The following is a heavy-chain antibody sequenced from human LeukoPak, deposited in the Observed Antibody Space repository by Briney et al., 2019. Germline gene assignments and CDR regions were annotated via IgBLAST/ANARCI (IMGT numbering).Heavy chain of an antibody. CDR1: GFTFSSYW. CDR3: ARDARFLNY. Sequence: GGSLRLSCAASGFTFSSYWMSWVRQAPGKGLEWVANIKQDGSEKYYVDSVKVRFNISRDNAKNSLYLQMNSLRAEDTAVYYSARDARFLNYWGQGTLVTVSS. V-gene: IGHV3-7*01. CDR2: IKQDGSEK. D-gene: IGHD3-3*01. J-gene: IGHJ4*02.